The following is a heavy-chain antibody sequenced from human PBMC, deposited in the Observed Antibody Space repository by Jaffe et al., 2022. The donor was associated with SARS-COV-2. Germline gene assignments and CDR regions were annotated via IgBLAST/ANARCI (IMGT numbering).Heavy chain of an antibody. CDR3: ARDVRYVMDV. CDR1: GYTFITNG. J-gene: IGHJ6*02. CDR2: ISAYKGDT. Sequence: QVQLVQSGAEVKKPGASVKVSCKASGYTFITNGISWVRQAPGQGLEWMGWISAYKGDTKFAQKFQGRVTLTTETSTSTAYMELRSLRSDDTAVYYCARDVRYVMDVWGQGTTVTVFS. V-gene: IGHV1-18*01.